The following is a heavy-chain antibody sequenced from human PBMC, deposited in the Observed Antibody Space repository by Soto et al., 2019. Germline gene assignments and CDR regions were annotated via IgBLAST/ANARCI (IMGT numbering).Heavy chain of an antibody. CDR1: VNSINHY. V-gene: IGHV4-61*01. J-gene: IGHJ4*02. D-gene: IGHD3-10*01. Sequence: VNSINHYGSRIRQKPRKGLEWIGYNYHNGTTNNNPSLKSRVTISVDTSKNQFSLRLTSVTAADRVLFYCGREAYMGFGHGIGLRGQGTLVTVSS. CDR2: NYHNGTT. CDR3: GREAYMGFGHGIGL.